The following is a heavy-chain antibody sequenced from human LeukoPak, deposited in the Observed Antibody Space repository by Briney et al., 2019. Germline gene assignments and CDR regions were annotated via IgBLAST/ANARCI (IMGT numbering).Heavy chain of an antibody. CDR2: INHSGST. V-gene: IGHV4-34*01. Sequence: INHSGSTNYNPSLKSRVTISVDTSKNQFSLKLSSVTAADTAVYYCASYYDSSGSSSFDYWGQGTLVTVSS. J-gene: IGHJ4*02. CDR3: ASYYDSSGSSSFDY. D-gene: IGHD3-22*01.